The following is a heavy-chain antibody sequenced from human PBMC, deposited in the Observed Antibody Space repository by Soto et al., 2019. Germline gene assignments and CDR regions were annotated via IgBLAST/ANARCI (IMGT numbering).Heavy chain of an antibody. J-gene: IGHJ6*02. CDR2: IWYDGSNK. CDR3: ARDGLDGWNSYDYYYYGMDV. Sequence: GGSLRLSCAASGFTFSSYGMHWVRQAPGKGLEWVAVIWYDGSNKYYADSVKGRFTISRDNSKNTLYLQMNSLRAEDTAVYYCARDGLDGWNSYDYYYYGMDVWGQGTTVTVSS. D-gene: IGHD1-7*01. CDR1: GFTFSSYG. V-gene: IGHV3-33*01.